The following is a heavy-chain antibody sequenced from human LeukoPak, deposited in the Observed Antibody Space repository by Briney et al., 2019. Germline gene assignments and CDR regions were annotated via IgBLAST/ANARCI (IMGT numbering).Heavy chain of an antibody. CDR3: ARQGDSDMVLLDY. CDR2: INHSGST. CDR1: GDSVSSYY. V-gene: IGHV4-34*01. J-gene: IGHJ4*02. D-gene: IGHD5-18*01. Sequence: PSETLSLTCTVSGDSVSSYYWSWIRQPPGKGLEWIGEINHSGSTKYNPSLKSRVTISVDTSKDQFSLKLSSVTAADTAVYYCARQGDSDMVLLDYWGQGTLVTVSS.